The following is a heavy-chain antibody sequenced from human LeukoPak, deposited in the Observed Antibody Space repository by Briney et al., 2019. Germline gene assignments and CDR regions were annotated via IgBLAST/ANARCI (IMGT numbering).Heavy chain of an antibody. V-gene: IGHV4-59*01. J-gene: IGHJ4*02. CDR3: ARVTYDYVWGSYRWYYFDY. D-gene: IGHD3-16*02. CDR2: IYYSGST. Sequence: SETLSLTCTVSGGSISGYYWSWIRQPPGKGLEWIGYIYYSGSTNYNPSLKSRVTISVDTSKNQFSLKLSSVTAADTAVYYCARVTYDYVWGSYRWYYFDYWGQGTLVTVSS. CDR1: GGSISGYY.